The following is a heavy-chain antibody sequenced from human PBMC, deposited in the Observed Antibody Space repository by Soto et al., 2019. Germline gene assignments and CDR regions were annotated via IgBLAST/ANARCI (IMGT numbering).Heavy chain of an antibody. Sequence: QVQLVESGGGVVQPGRSLRLSCAASGFTFSSYGMHWVRQVPGKGLEWVAVIWYDGSNKYYADSVKGRFTISRDNSKNTLYLQMNSLRAEDTAVYYCARVSRSGYYPKYWGQGTLVTVSS. J-gene: IGHJ4*02. CDR2: IWYDGSNK. CDR1: GFTFSSYG. V-gene: IGHV3-33*01. D-gene: IGHD3-3*01. CDR3: ARVSRSGYYPKY.